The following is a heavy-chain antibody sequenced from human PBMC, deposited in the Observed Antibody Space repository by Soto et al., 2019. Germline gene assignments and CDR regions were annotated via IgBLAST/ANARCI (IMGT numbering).Heavy chain of an antibody. V-gene: IGHV3-33*01. CDR2: IWSDGSNQ. J-gene: IGHJ6*03. CDR3: ARGNSNYYYYMDV. D-gene: IGHD3-22*01. Sequence: GGSLRLSCAASGFTFSDYGMHWVRQAPGKGLEWVAVIWSDGSNQYFSDYVKGRFTISRDNSRNTLYLQMDSLRAEDTAFYYCARGNSNYYYYMDVWGTGTSVTVSS. CDR1: GFTFSDYG.